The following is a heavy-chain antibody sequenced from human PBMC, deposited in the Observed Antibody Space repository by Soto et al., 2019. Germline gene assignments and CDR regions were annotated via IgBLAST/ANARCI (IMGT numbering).Heavy chain of an antibody. D-gene: IGHD2-15*01. CDR2: IYYSGST. V-gene: IGHV4-39*01. Sequence: PSETLSLTCTVSGGSISSSSYYWGWIRQPPGKGLEWIGSIYYSGSTYYNPSLKSRVTISVDTSKNQFSLKLSSVTAADTAVYYCARGYSSGGSCYRYWGQGSQLTVSS. CDR3: ARGYSSGGSCYRY. CDR1: GGSISSSSYY. J-gene: IGHJ4*02.